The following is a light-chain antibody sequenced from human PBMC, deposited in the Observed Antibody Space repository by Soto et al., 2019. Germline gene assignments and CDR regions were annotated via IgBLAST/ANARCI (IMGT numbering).Light chain of an antibody. J-gene: IGLJ1*01. V-gene: IGLV2-14*01. CDR1: SSDVGGYNY. CDR3: SSYPSSSTRV. CDR2: DVS. Sequence: QSVLTQPASVSGSPGQSITISCTGTSSDVGGYNYVSWYQQHPGKAPKLMIYDVSNRPSGVSNRFSGSKSGNTASLTISGLQAEDEADYYCSSYPSSSTRVFGTGTRSPA.